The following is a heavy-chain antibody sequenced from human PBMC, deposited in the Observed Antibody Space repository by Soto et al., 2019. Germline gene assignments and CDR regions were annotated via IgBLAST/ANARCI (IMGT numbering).Heavy chain of an antibody. Sequence: WGSLRLSCAASGIIFSNYWMEWVSQAPGKGLVWVSRIHSDGITTYYGDSVKGRFTISRDNAKSTVYLQMNSLGAEDTATYHCTLHKFDSSGYVSDYWGQGT. CDR3: TLHKFDSSGYVSDY. CDR1: GIIFSNYW. D-gene: IGHD3-22*01. V-gene: IGHV3-74*01. J-gene: IGHJ4*02. CDR2: IHSDGITT.